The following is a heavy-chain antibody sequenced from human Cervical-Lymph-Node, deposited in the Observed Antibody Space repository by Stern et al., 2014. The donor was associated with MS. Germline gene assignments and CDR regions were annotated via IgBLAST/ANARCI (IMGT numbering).Heavy chain of an antibody. CDR1: GFAFSSHG. V-gene: IGHV3-30*18. CDR3: AKTFSSGWYDVQD. J-gene: IGHJ4*02. Sequence: VHLVESGGGVVQPGRSLRLSCVGSGFAFSSHGMHWVRQAPGKGLEWVAAISYEGSNEGYSESVKGRFTISRDNSKNTLYLQMNSLRAADTAIYYCAKTFSSGWYDVQDWGQGTLVTVSS. CDR2: ISYEGSNE. D-gene: IGHD6-19*01.